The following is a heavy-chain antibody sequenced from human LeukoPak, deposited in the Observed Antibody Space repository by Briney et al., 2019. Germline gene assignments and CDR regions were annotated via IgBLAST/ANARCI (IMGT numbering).Heavy chain of an antibody. CDR1: GGSISSGDYY. D-gene: IGHD2-2*01. J-gene: IGHJ4*02. Sequence: SQTLSLTCTISGGSISSGDYYWTWIRQPPGKGLEWIGYIYYSGSTYYNPSLKSRVTISVDTSKNQFSLKLSSVTAADTAVYYCARTGYCSSTSCYYNYWGQGTLVTVSS. CDR2: IYYSGST. V-gene: IGHV4-30-4*01. CDR3: ARTGYCSSTSCYYNY.